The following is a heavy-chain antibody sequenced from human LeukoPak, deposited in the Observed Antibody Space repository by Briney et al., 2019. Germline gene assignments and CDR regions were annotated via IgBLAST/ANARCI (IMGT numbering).Heavy chain of an antibody. CDR3: AKGGNSGYSYGAKGYYGMDV. CDR2: ISGSGGST. CDR1: GFTFSSYA. Sequence: GGSLRLSCAASGFTFSSYAMSWVRQAPGKGLEWVSAISGSGGSTYYADSVKGRFTISRDNSKNTLYLQMNSLRAEDTAVYYCAKGGNSGYSYGAKGYYGMDVWGQGTTVTVSS. D-gene: IGHD5-18*01. J-gene: IGHJ6*02. V-gene: IGHV3-23*01.